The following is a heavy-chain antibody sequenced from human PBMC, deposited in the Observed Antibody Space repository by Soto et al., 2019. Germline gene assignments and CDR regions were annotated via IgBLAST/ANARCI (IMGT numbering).Heavy chain of an antibody. J-gene: IGHJ4*02. CDR2: MNQHGSEK. CDR3: VIRAGSSY. CDR1: GFTFNTSW. D-gene: IGHD3-10*01. Sequence: EVQLVESGGGLVQPGGSLRLSCAASGFTFNTSWMSWVRRAPGNGLEWVAHMNQHGSEKYYVDSVKGRFTISGDDAKNSLYLQMNSLGADDTAMYYFVIRAGSSYGGQGTLVTFSS. V-gene: IGHV3-7*03.